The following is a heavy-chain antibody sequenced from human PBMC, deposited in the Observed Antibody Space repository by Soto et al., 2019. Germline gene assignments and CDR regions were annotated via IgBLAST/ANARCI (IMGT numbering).Heavy chain of an antibody. D-gene: IGHD3-3*02. V-gene: IGHV1-18*01. CDR3: ARGTSIAAPEGP. CDR1: GFTFSNYG. Sequence: QVQLVQSGAEVKKPGASVKVSCKGSGFTFSNYGFNWVRQAPGQGLERVGWISAYTGYTKSAQNFQDRLIMTTDTSTNTAYMERRGLRHDDTALYYWARGTSIAAPEGPWGQGTLVTVSS. CDR2: ISAYTGYT. J-gene: IGHJ4*02.